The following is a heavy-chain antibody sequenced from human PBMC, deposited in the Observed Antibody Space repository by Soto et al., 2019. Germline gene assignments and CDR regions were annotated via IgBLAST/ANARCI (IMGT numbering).Heavy chain of an antibody. D-gene: IGHD3-16*01. V-gene: IGHV3-33*01. CDR1: GFTFSSYG. Sequence: QVQLVESGGGVVQPGRSLRLSCAASGFTFSSYGMHWVRQAPGKGLEWVAVIWYDGSNKYYADSVKGRFTISRDNSKNTLYLQMNSLRAEDTAVYYCARGDYGAYAFDIWGQGTMVTVSS. CDR2: IWYDGSNK. J-gene: IGHJ3*02. CDR3: ARGDYGAYAFDI.